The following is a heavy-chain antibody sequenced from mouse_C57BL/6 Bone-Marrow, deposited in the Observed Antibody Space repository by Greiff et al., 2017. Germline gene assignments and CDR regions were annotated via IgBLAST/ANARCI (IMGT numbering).Heavy chain of an antibody. J-gene: IGHJ4*01. Sequence: VKLMESGPGLVQPSQSLSITCTVSGFSLTSYGVHWVRQPPGKGLEWLGVIWSGGSTDYNAAFISRLSISKDNSKSQVFFKMNSLQADDTAIYYCAKSITTVVEGYAMDYWGQGTSVTVSS. CDR2: IWSGGST. CDR3: AKSITTVVEGYAMDY. D-gene: IGHD1-1*01. V-gene: IGHV2-4*01. CDR1: GFSLTSYG.